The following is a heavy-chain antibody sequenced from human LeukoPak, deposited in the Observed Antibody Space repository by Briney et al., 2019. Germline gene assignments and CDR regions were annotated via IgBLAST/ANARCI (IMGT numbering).Heavy chain of an antibody. J-gene: IGHJ3*02. CDR2: MNPNSGNT. CDR3: ARESHGSGNAFDI. Sequence: ASVKVSCKASGYTFTSYDINWVRQATGRGLEWMGWMNPNSGNTGYAQKFQGRVTMTRNTSISTAYMELSSLRSEDTAVYYCARESHGSGNAFDIWSQGTMVTVSS. CDR1: GYTFTSYD. D-gene: IGHD3-10*01. V-gene: IGHV1-8*01.